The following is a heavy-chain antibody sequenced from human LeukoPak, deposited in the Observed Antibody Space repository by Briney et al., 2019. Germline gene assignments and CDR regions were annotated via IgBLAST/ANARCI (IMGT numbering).Heavy chain of an antibody. D-gene: IGHD3-22*01. J-gene: IGHJ3*02. CDR3: ARASYYDSSGHAFDI. Sequence: ASVKVSCKASGYTFTSYGISWVRQAPGQGLEWMGWISGYNGNTNYAQKLQDRVTITTDTSTSTVYMELRSLRSDDTAVYYCARASYYDSSGHAFDIWGQGTMVTVSS. CDR1: GYTFTSYG. CDR2: ISGYNGNT. V-gene: IGHV1-18*01.